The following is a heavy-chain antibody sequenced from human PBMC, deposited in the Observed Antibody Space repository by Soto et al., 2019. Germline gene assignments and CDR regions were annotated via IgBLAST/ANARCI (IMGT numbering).Heavy chain of an antibody. Sequence: QVQLVESGGGVVQPGRSLRLSCAASGCTFRSYAMHWVRQAPGKGLEWVAGISYDGSNKYCADSVKGRFTISRDNSKNTMYLQMNRLRAEDTAVYYCARARLDTPAFYYWGQGTLVTVSS. J-gene: IGHJ4*02. CDR2: ISYDGSNK. CDR3: ARARLDTPAFYY. V-gene: IGHV3-30-3*01. D-gene: IGHD2-2*01. CDR1: GCTFRSYA.